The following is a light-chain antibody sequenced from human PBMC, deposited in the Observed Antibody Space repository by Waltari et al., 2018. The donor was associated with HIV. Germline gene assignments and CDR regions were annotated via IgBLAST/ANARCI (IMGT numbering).Light chain of an antibody. CDR2: DTS. V-gene: IGLV7-46*01. CDR1: TGAVTSGHF. CDR3: LLSYSGARV. Sequence: QAVVTQEPSLTVSPGGTVTLTCGSSTGAVTSGHFPYWFQQKPGQAPRTPIYDTSNKHSWTPARFSGSLLWSKAALPLSGAQPEDEAEYYCLLSYSGARVFGGGTKLTVL. J-gene: IGLJ3*02.